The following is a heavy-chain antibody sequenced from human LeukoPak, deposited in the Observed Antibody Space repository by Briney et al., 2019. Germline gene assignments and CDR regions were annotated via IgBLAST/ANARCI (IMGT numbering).Heavy chain of an antibody. J-gene: IGHJ2*01. D-gene: IGHD3-16*01. CDR2: IYYSGST. Sequence: PSETLSLTCAVCSGPINRSSSYWRWIRQPPGKGLQWIGRIYYSGSTYYSPSLKSRVTISVDTSKNQFSLRLSSVTASDTAVYYCARMITWYFDLWGRGTLVTVSS. CDR1: SGPINRSSSY. V-gene: IGHV4-39*01. CDR3: ARMITWYFDL.